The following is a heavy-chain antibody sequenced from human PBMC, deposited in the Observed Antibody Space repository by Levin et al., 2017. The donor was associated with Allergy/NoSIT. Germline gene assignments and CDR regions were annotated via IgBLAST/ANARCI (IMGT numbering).Heavy chain of an antibody. Sequence: PGGSLRLSCAASGFTFSSYAMHWVRQAPGKGLEWVAVISYDGSNKYYADSVKGRFTISRDNSKNTLYLQMNSLRAEDTAVYYCARGGGCVTAILACPGAFDIWGQGTMVTVSS. CDR2: ISYDGSNK. V-gene: IGHV3-30-3*01. J-gene: IGHJ3*02. D-gene: IGHD2-21*02. CDR1: GFTFSSYA. CDR3: ARGGGCVTAILACPGAFDI.